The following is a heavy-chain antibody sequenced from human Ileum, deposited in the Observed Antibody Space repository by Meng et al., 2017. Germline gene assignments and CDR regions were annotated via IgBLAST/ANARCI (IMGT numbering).Heavy chain of an antibody. V-gene: IGHV1-46*01. CDR3: ARDVVMVPSALYYFDY. D-gene: IGHD2-2*01. J-gene: IGHJ4*02. CDR1: GYTFTGHY. Sequence: VQLVQSGPEVKNPAPSAKLPCQASGYTFTGHYMHWVRQSPGQGLEWVGIINPSGGSTSYAQKFQGRVTMTRDTSTSIVYMELSSLRSEDTAVYYCARDVVMVPSALYYFDYWGQGTLVTVSS. CDR2: INPSGGST.